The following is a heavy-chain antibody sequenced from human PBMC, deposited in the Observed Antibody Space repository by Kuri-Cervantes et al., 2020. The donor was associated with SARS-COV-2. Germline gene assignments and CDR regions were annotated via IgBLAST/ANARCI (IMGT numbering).Heavy chain of an antibody. J-gene: IGHJ4*02. CDR2: INPNSGGT. CDR3: ARGNGGVLWFGEFLSFDY. Sequence: ASVKVSCKASGYTFTGYYMHWVRQAPGQGLEWMGWINPNSGGTNYAQKFQGRVTMTRDTSISTAYMELSRLRSGDTAVYYCARGNGGVLWFGEFLSFDYWGQGTLVTVSS. D-gene: IGHD3-10*01. CDR1: GYTFTGYY. V-gene: IGHV1-2*02.